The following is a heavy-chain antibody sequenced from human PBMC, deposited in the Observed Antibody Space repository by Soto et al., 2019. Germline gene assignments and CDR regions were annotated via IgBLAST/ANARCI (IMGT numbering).Heavy chain of an antibody. Sequence: GGNLRLSSAASGFIFTSYAMSWVRQAPGKGLEWVSGFDGSVGHTYYANSVKGRFAVSRDNAENTLYLQLNSLRVEDSAIYYFAIRTSRGRADFSCQG. CDR1: GFIFTSYA. D-gene: IGHD3-16*01. V-gene: IGHV3-23*01. J-gene: IGHJ4*02. CDR2: FDGSVGHT. CDR3: AIRTSRGRADF.